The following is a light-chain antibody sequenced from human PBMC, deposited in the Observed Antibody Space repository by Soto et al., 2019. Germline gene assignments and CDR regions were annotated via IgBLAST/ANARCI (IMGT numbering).Light chain of an antibody. CDR1: KLGGKY. Sequence: SYELTQPPSVSVSPGQTASITCSGDKLGGKYVCWYQQKPGQSPVLVIYQDTKRPSGIPERFSASNSGNTATLTISGTQAMEEADYYCQAWDSSTVVFGGGTKLTVL. CDR3: QAWDSSTVV. CDR2: QDT. V-gene: IGLV3-1*01. J-gene: IGLJ2*01.